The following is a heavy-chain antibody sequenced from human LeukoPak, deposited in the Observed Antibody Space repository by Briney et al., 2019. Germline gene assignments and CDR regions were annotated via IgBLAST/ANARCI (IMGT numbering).Heavy chain of an antibody. D-gene: IGHD6-19*01. V-gene: IGHV4-34*01. CDR3: ARGTPAIGAVAGTDYYYYMDV. CDR2: INHSGST. J-gene: IGHJ6*03. CDR1: GGSFSGYY. Sequence: SETLSLTCAVYGGSFSGYYWSWIRQPPGKGLEWIGEINHSGSTNYNPSHKSRVTISVDTSKNQFSLKLSSVTAADTAVYYCARGTPAIGAVAGTDYYYYMDVWGKGTTVTVSS.